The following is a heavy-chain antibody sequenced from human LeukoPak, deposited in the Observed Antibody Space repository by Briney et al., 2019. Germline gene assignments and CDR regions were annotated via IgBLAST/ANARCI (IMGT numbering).Heavy chain of an antibody. CDR2: INPNSGGT. V-gene: IGHV1-2*02. D-gene: IGHD4-23*01. CDR3: ARVVGAYGGKPFDY. J-gene: IGHJ4*02. Sequence: GASVKVSCKASGYTFTGYYMHWVRQAPGQGLEWMGWINPNSGGTNYAQKFQGRVTMTRDTSISTAYMELSRLRSDDTAVYYCARVVGAYGGKPFDYWGQGTLVTVSS. CDR1: GYTFTGYY.